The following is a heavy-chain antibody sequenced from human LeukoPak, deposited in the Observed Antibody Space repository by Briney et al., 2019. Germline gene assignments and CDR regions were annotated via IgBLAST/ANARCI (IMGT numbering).Heavy chain of an antibody. J-gene: IGHJ4*02. V-gene: IGHV3-21*01. CDR1: GFTFSSYS. CDR3: ARDVVGYDFWSGSHDY. D-gene: IGHD3-3*01. Sequence: PGGSLRLSCAASGFTFSSYSMNWVRQAPGKGLEWVSSISSSSSYIYYADSVKGRFTISRDNAKNSLYLQMNSLRAEDTAVYYCARDVVGYDFWSGSHDYWGQGTLVTVSS. CDR2: ISSSSSYI.